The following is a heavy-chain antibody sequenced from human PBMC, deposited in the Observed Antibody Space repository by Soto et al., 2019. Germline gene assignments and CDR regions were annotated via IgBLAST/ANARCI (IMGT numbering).Heavy chain of an antibody. CDR3: ARNALQNEFDF. V-gene: IGHV4-39*01. D-gene: IGHD2-8*01. Sequence: PSETLSLTCSVSGVSISSSSHYWAWIRHAPGQGLEWIGSGYQIGNTYYNPSLRNRVAVSVDTSTNQISLRVKSVTASDTGVYFCARNALQNEFDFWGQGTPVTVSS. CDR1: GVSISSSSHY. J-gene: IGHJ4*02. CDR2: GYQIGNT.